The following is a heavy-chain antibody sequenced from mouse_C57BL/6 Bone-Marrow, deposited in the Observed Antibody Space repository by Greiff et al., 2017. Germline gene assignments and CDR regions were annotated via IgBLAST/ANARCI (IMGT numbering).Heavy chain of an antibody. CDR3: AREHYGSRHWYFGV. Sequence: VQLQQPGAELVKPGASVKMSCKASGYTFTSYWITWVKQRPGQGLEWIGDIYPGSGSTNYNEKFKSKATLTVDTSSSTAYMQLSSLTSEDSAVYYCAREHYGSRHWYFGVWGTGTTVTVSS. D-gene: IGHD1-1*01. CDR2: IYPGSGST. CDR1: GYTFTSYW. V-gene: IGHV1-55*01. J-gene: IGHJ1*03.